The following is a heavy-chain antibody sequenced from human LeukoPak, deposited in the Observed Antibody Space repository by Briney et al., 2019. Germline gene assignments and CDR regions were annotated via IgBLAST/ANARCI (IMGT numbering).Heavy chain of an antibody. Sequence: SLKGRFTISRDNAKNTLYLQMNSLRAEDTAVYYCVRGTSGWAGVDYWGQGTLVTVSS. CDR3: VRGTSGWAGVDY. D-gene: IGHD6-19*01. J-gene: IGHJ4*02. V-gene: IGHV3-74*01.